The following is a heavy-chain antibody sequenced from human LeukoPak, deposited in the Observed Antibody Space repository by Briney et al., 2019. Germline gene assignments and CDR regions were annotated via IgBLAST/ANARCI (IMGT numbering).Heavy chain of an antibody. J-gene: IGHJ4*02. CDR2: ISYDGSNK. V-gene: IGHV3-30*18. D-gene: IGHD4-17*01. CDR3: AKASNDYGDPDY. CDR1: GFTFSSYG. Sequence: PGGSLRLSCAASGFTFSSYGMHWVRQAPGKGLEWVAVISYDGSNKYYADSVKGRFTISRDNSKNTLYLQMNSLRAEDTAAYYCAKASNDYGDPDYWGQGTLVTVSS.